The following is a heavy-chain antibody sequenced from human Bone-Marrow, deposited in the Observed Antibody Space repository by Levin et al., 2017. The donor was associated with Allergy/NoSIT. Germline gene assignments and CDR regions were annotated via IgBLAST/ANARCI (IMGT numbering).Heavy chain of an antibody. V-gene: IGHV3-23*01. CDR2: ISGSGTIT. CDR1: GFTFSSYA. CDR3: AKEGLAVAGYCFDS. J-gene: IGHJ4*02. Sequence: HPGGSLRLSCAASGFTFSSYAMSWVRQAPGKGLEWVSSISGSGTITHYAESVKGRFTISRDISKNMLHLQMNSLRAEDTAIYCCAKEGLAVAGYCFDSWGQGTLSPSPQ. D-gene: IGHD6-19*01.